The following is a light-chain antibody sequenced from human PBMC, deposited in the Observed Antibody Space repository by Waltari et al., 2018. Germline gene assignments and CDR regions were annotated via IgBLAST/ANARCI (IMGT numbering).Light chain of an antibody. CDR3: QQYTTYRVS. CDR1: LSISRW. CDR2: DAS. Sequence: DIPLTQSPSTLSAAVGDRVTITCRASLSISRWLAWYQQQPGKAPNRLIYDASTLEKGVPSRFRGSGFATEFTLTISSLQPDDSATYYCQQYTTYRVSFGGGTKVEIK. J-gene: IGKJ4*01. V-gene: IGKV1-5*01.